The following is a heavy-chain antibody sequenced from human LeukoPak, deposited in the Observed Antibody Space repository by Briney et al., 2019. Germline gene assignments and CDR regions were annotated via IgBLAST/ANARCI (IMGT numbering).Heavy chain of an antibody. J-gene: IGHJ4*02. D-gene: IGHD2-15*01. CDR1: GFSFSSYA. CDR2: ILTNGITT. V-gene: IGHV3-64*02. Sequence: HPGGSLRLSCAASGFSFSSYAMHWVRQAPGKGLEYVSAILTNGITTYYADSVKGRFTISRDNSKNTLYLQMGSLRADDMAVYYCARPAGGVVGALDYWGQGILVTVSS. CDR3: ARPAGGVVGALDY.